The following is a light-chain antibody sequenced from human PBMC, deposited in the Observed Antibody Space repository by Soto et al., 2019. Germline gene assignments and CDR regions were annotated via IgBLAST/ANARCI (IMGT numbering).Light chain of an antibody. J-gene: IGKJ2*01. CDR3: HQYGSSPPRT. V-gene: IGKV3-20*01. CDR1: QSVSNNY. CDR2: GAS. Sequence: PGERATLSCRASQSVSNNYLAWYQHKPGQAPRLLIYGASSRATGIPDRFSGSGSGTDFTLTISRLEPEDFAVYYCHQYGSSPPRTFGQGTKLEIK.